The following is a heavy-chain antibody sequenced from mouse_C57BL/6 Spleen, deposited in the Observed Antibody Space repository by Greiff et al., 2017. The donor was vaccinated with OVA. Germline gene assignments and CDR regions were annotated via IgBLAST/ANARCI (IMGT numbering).Heavy chain of an antibody. CDR2: INPGSGGT. CDR1: GYTFTSYW. CDR3: ARRGTVWYFDV. D-gene: IGHD1-1*01. Sequence: QVQLQQPGAELVRPGTSVKLSCKASGYTFTSYWMHWVKQRPGQGLEWIGVINPGSGGTNYNEKFKGKATLTADKSSSTAYMQLSSLTSEDSAVYFCARRGTVWYFDVWGTGTTVTVSS. V-gene: IGHV1-54*01. J-gene: IGHJ1*03.